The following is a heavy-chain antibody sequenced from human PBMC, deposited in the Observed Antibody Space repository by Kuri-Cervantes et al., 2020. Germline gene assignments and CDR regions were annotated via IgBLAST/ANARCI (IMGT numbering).Heavy chain of an antibody. Sequence: LSLTCAASGFTFSSYGMHWVRQAPGKGLEWVAVISYDGSNKYYADSVKGRFTISRDNSKNTLYLQMNSLRAEDTAVYYCAKTIVGATTDGYYGMDVWGQGTTVTVSS. J-gene: IGHJ6*02. D-gene: IGHD1-26*01. CDR2: ISYDGSNK. V-gene: IGHV3-30*18. CDR1: GFTFSSYG. CDR3: AKTIVGATTDGYYGMDV.